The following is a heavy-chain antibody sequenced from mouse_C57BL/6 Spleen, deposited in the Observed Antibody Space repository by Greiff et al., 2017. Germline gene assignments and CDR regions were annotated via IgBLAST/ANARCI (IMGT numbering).Heavy chain of an antibody. D-gene: IGHD2-3*01. V-gene: IGHV1-63*01. CDR1: GYTFTNYW. CDR2: IYPGGGYT. Sequence: VMLVESGAELVRPGTSVKMSCKASGYTFTNYWIGWAKQRPGHGLEWIGDIYPGGGYTNYNEKFKGKATLTADKSSSTAYMQFSSLTSEDSAIYYCAREGWLLKDYYAMDYWGQGTSVTVSS. CDR3: AREGWLLKDYYAMDY. J-gene: IGHJ4*01.